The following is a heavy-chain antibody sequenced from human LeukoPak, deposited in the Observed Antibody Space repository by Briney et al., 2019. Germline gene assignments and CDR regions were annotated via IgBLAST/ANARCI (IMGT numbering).Heavy chain of an antibody. CDR2: IYTSGST. J-gene: IGHJ4*02. CDR1: GGSISSGSYY. D-gene: IGHD3-22*01. CDR3: ARDASDYYDSSGYSHFDY. V-gene: IGHV4-61*02. Sequence: SETLSLTCTVSGGSISSGSYYWSWIRQPAGKGLEWIGRIYTSGSTNHNPSLKSRVTISVDTSKNQFSLKLSSVTAADTAVYYCARDASDYYDSSGYSHFDYWGQGTLVTVSS.